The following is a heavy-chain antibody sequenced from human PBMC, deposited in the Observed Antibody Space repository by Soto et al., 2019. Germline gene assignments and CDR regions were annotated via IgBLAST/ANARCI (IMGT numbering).Heavy chain of an antibody. Sequence: GGSLRLSCAASGFTFSDAWMTWVRQAPGKGLEWVGRIKIKTDGGTTDYAAPVKGRFTISRDDSKNTLYLQMNSLRTEDTALYYCYYSDRDVWGQGTTVTVSS. CDR3: YYSDRDV. J-gene: IGHJ6*02. CDR1: GFTFSDAW. V-gene: IGHV3-15*01. CDR2: IKIKTDGGTT.